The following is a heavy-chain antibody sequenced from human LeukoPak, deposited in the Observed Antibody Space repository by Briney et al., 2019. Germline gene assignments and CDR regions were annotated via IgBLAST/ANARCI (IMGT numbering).Heavy chain of an antibody. CDR2: INPNSGGT. D-gene: IGHD3-16*02. J-gene: IGHJ4*02. CDR3: ASPLGELSPFFQFDY. CDR1: GYTFTGYY. V-gene: IGHV1-2*02. Sequence: ASVKVSCKASGYTFTGYYMHWVRQAPGQGLEWMGWINPNSGGTNYAQKFQGGVTMTRDTSISTAYMELSRLRSDDTAVYYCASPLGELSPFFQFDYWGQGTLVTVSS.